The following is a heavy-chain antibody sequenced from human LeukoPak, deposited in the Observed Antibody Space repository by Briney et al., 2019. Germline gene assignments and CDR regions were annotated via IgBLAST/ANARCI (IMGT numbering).Heavy chain of an antibody. V-gene: IGHV3-23*01. CDR1: GFTYSSYA. J-gene: IGHJ4*02. Sequence: GGSLRLSCAASGFTYSSYAMSWVRHAPGKGLEGVSAISGSGGSTYYADSVTGRFTISRDNSKNTLYLQMNSLRAEDTAVYYCAKIERTGYYYFDYWGQGTLVTVSS. CDR2: ISGSGGST. CDR3: AKIERTGYYYFDY. D-gene: IGHD3/OR15-3a*01.